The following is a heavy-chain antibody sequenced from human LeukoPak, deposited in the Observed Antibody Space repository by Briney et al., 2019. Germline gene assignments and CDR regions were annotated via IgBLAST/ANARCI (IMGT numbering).Heavy chain of an antibody. J-gene: IGHJ3*02. D-gene: IGHD5-18*01. Sequence: SVKLSCKAAGGTFSSYAISWVRQAPGQGLEWMGGIIPIFGTANYAQKFQGRVTITADESTSTAYMELSSLRSEDTAVYYCARETQLWDAFDIWGQGTMVTVSS. CDR3: ARETQLWDAFDI. CDR1: GGTFSSYA. CDR2: IIPIFGTA. V-gene: IGHV1-69*13.